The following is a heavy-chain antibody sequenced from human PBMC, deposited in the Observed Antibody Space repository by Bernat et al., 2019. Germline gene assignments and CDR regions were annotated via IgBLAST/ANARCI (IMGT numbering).Heavy chain of an antibody. J-gene: IGHJ4*02. CDR2: ISNAGGTI. D-gene: IGHD2-8*01. V-gene: IGHV3-21*01. CDR3: AARHCSNGVCQFDD. Sequence: QLVESGGGLVKPGESLRLSCAASGFSFSTYSMNWVRQASGKGLEWVSSISNAGGTIYYADSVRGRFTISRDNAENSLFLQMNSLRAEDTAVYYCAARHCSNGVCQFDDWGQGTLVTVSS. CDR1: GFSFSTYS.